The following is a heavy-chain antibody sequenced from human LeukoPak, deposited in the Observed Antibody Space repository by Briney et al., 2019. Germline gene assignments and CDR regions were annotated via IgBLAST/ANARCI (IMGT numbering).Heavy chain of an antibody. CDR2: INSDGSST. CDR3: ACFPLGAAFDY. D-gene: IGHD1-26*01. J-gene: IGHJ4*02. V-gene: IGHV3-74*01. CDR1: GFTFSSYW. Sequence: PGGSLRLSCAASGFTFSSYWMHWVRQAPGKGLVWVSRINSDGSSTSYADSVKGRFTISRDNAKNTLYLQMNSLRAEDTAVYYCACFPLGAAFDYWGQGTLVTVSS.